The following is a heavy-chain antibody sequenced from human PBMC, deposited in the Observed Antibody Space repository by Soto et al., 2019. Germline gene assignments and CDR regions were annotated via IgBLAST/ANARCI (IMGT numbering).Heavy chain of an antibody. D-gene: IGHD6-19*01. CDR3: ARRYSSGWYYYYGMDV. CDR1: GFTVYSYA. Sequence: GGSMRLSCAASGFTVYSYAMHWVRQAPGKGLEWVAVISYDGSNKYYADSVKGRFTISRDNSKNTLYLQMNSLRAEDTAVYYCARRYSSGWYYYYGMDVWGQGTTVTVSS. J-gene: IGHJ6*02. CDR2: ISYDGSNK. V-gene: IGHV3-30-3*01.